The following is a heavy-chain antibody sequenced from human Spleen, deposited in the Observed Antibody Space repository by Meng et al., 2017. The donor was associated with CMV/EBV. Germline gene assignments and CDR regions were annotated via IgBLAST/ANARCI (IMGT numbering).Heavy chain of an antibody. Sequence: ASVKVSCKASGYTFTGYYMHWVRQAPGQGLEWMGWINPNSGGTNYAQKFQGRVTMTRDTSISTAYMELSRLRSDDTAVYYCARDLGYGDYVGNLGYYYYGMDVWGQGTTVTVS. CDR1: GYTFTGYY. CDR2: INPNSGGT. J-gene: IGHJ6*02. D-gene: IGHD4-17*01. CDR3: ARDLGYGDYVGNLGYYYYGMDV. V-gene: IGHV1-2*02.